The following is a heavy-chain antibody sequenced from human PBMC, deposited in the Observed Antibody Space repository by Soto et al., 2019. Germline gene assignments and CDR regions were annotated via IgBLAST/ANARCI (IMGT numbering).Heavy chain of an antibody. CDR1: GFRFSDHS. Sequence: GGSLRLSCVASGFRFSDHSMTWVRQSPGKGLQWIAYISSGSDNIYYAESVRGRFTVSRDNAKNALFLQMNSLRDDDTATYYCARLPKGSLVTAWGQGTRVTVSS. V-gene: IGHV3-48*02. CDR2: ISSGSDNI. CDR3: ARLPKGSLVTA. J-gene: IGHJ4*02. D-gene: IGHD2-21*02.